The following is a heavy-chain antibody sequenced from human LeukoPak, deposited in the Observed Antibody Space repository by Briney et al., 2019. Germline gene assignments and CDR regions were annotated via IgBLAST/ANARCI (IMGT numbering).Heavy chain of an antibody. CDR3: AKDVRVLGSGTYYKPVDY. D-gene: IGHD3-10*01. CDR1: GFTSSSYE. V-gene: IGHV3-48*03. Sequence: PGGSLRLSCAASGFTSSSYEMNWVRQAPGKGLEWVSYISSSGSPVYYADSVKGRFTISRDNSKNTLYLQMSTLRAEDTAVYYCAKDVRVLGSGTYYKPVDYWGQGTLVTVSS. CDR2: ISSSGSPV. J-gene: IGHJ4*02.